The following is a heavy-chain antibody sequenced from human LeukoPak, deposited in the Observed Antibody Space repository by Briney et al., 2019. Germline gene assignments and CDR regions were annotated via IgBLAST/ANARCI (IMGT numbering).Heavy chain of an antibody. CDR3: ASLLTYFDY. J-gene: IGHJ4*02. V-gene: IGHV4-59*01. CDR1: GGSISNYY. Sequence: SETLSLTCTVSGGSISNYYWSWIRQPPGKGLEWIGYIYYSGSTNYNPSLKSRVTISVDTSKNQVSLKLSPVTAADTAVYYCASLLTYFDYWGQGTLVTVSS. CDR2: IYYSGST.